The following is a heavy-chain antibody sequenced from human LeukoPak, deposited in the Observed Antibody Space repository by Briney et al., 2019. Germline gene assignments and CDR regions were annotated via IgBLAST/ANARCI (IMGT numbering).Heavy chain of an antibody. CDR2: IYYSGST. CDR3: ARGVGATNQNI. Sequence: PSETLSLTCTVSGGSISSYYWSWIRQPPGKGLEWIGYIYYSGSTNYNPSLKSRVTISVDTSKNQFSLKLSSVTAVDTAVYYCARGVGATNQNIWGQGTMVTVSS. D-gene: IGHD1-26*01. J-gene: IGHJ3*02. CDR1: GGSISSYY. V-gene: IGHV4-59*01.